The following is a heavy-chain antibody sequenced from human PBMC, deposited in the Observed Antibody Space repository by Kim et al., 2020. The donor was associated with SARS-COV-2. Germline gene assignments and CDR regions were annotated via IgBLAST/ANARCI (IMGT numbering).Heavy chain of an antibody. Sequence: SETLSLTCTVSGDSISSDDYYWSWVRQPPGAGLEWIGYISYSGVTYFNPSLKSRLTISVGSSNNEFYLYLRSVTAADTAVYYCARGGPTSGEDKFEFWGQGTLVTVSS. J-gene: IGHJ4*02. CDR3: ARGGPTSGEDKFEF. CDR2: ISYSGVT. CDR1: GDSISSDDYY. V-gene: IGHV4-30-4*01.